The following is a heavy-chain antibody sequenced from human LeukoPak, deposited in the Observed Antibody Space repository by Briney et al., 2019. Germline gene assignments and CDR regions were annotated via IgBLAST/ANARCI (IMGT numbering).Heavy chain of an antibody. D-gene: IGHD3-10*01. Sequence: GGSLRLSCAASGFTFSYYWMSWVRQAPGKGLEWVANIKEDGSENYSVDSVKGRFTISRDNAKNSVYLQMNSLRAEDTAVYYCARASGGSGSYYNGIPWFDYWGQGTLVTVSS. CDR1: GFTFSYYW. CDR2: IKEDGSEN. J-gene: IGHJ4*02. CDR3: ARASGGSGSYYNGIPWFDY. V-gene: IGHV3-7*01.